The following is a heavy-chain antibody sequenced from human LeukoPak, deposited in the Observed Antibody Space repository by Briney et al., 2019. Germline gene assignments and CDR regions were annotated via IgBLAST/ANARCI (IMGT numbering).Heavy chain of an antibody. Sequence: GGSLRLSCTASGFTFGDYAMSWFRQAPGKGLEWVGFIRSKAYGGTTEYAASVKGRFTISRDDSKSIAYLQMNSLKTEDTAVYYCTRRFDYARSGPLGQFDYWGQGTLVTVSS. D-gene: IGHD4-17*01. V-gene: IGHV3-49*03. CDR2: IRSKAYGGTT. CDR1: GFTFGDYA. J-gene: IGHJ4*02. CDR3: TRRFDYARSGPLGQFDY.